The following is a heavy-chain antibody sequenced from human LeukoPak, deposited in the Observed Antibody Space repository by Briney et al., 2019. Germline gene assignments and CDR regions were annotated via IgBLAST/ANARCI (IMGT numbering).Heavy chain of an antibody. J-gene: IGHJ4*02. CDR2: INPDTGGT. D-gene: IGHD2-2*01. Sequence: AASVKVSCKASGYTFPSYGLSWVRQAPGQGLEWMGWINPDTGGTSYAQRFQGRVTMTRDASISTAYMELIRLTSDDTAVYYCARGGEVCSSTSCYRGHEYWGQGTLVTVSS. V-gene: IGHV1-2*02. CDR3: ARGGEVCSSTSCYRGHEY. CDR1: GYTFPSYG.